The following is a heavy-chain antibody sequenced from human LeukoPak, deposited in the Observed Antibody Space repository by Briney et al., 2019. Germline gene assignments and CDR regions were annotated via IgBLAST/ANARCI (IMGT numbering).Heavy chain of an antibody. V-gene: IGHV3-7*03. Sequence: GGSLRLSCAASGFTFSSYGMSWVRQAPGKGLEWVANIKEDGSEKDYADSVKGRFTISRDNAKNSLYLQMNSLRAEDTAVYYCASGRQLGYWGQGTLVTVSS. CDR3: ASGRQLGY. CDR2: IKEDGSEK. CDR1: GFTFSSYG. D-gene: IGHD6-13*01. J-gene: IGHJ4*02.